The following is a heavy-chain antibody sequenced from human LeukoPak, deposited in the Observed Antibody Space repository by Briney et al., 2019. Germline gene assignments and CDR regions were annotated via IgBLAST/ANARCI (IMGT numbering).Heavy chain of an antibody. J-gene: IGHJ4*02. V-gene: IGHV1-18*04. Sequence: ASVKVSCKASGYTFTGYYVHWVRQAPGQRLEWMGWINADSGITIYSQKFQGRVTMTTDTSTSTAYMELRSLRSDDTAVYYCARDPGAYGDGCDYWGQGTLVTVSS. CDR1: GYTFTGYY. CDR3: ARDPGAYGDGCDY. D-gene: IGHD4-17*01. CDR2: INADSGIT.